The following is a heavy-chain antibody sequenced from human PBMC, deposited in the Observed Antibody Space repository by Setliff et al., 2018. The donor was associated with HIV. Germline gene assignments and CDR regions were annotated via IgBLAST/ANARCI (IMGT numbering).Heavy chain of an antibody. Sequence: GGSLRLSCAASGFTFVSCAMNWVRQAPGKGLEWVSSITGGGVTTYYADSVKGRFTISRDNSKNTLYLQMNSLRDEDTAIYYCARGRNRNYVVYGMDVWGQGTTVTVSS. CDR2: ITGGGVTT. CDR1: GFTFVSCA. V-gene: IGHV3-23*01. J-gene: IGHJ6*02. D-gene: IGHD1-7*01. CDR3: ARGRNRNYVVYGMDV.